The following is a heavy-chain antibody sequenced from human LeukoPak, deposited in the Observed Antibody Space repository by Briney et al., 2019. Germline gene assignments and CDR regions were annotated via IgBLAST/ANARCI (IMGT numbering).Heavy chain of an antibody. CDR1: GYSINNYW. Sequence: GESLKISCKGSGYSINNYWIGWVRQMPGKGLEWMGIIYPADSDIRYSPSFQGQVTISADKSISTAYLQWSSLKASDTAMYYCARLRDGYNRPFEYWGQGTQVTVSS. J-gene: IGHJ4*02. CDR2: IYPADSDI. D-gene: IGHD5-24*01. V-gene: IGHV5-51*01. CDR3: ARLRDGYNRPFEY.